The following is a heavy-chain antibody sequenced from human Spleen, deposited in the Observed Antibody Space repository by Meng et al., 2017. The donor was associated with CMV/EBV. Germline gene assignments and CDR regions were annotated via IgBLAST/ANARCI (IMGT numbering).Heavy chain of an antibody. CDR2: IYPKSGGT. Sequence: ASVKVSCKASGYTFTDHYFHWVRQAPGQGLEWMGWIYPKSGGTHYAQKFQGRLTVTTDTSTSTAYMELSSLRSEDTAVYYCARAGLSGYDYNDAFDIWGQGTMVTVSS. J-gene: IGHJ3*02. CDR1: GYTFTDHY. CDR3: ARAGLSGYDYNDAFDI. V-gene: IGHV1-2*02. D-gene: IGHD5-12*01.